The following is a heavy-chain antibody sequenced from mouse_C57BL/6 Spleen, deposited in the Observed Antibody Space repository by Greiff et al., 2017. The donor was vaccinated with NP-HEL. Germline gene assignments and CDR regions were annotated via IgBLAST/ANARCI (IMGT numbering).Heavy chain of an antibody. D-gene: IGHD2-3*01. V-gene: IGHV1-81*01. J-gene: IGHJ4*01. Sequence: VQLQQSGAELARPGASVKLSCKASGYTFTSYGISWVKQRTGQGLEWIGEIYPRSGNTYYNEKFKGKATLTADKSSSTAYMELRSLTSEDSAVYFCARSGLLLLKDYYAMDYWGQGTSVTVSS. CDR2: IYPRSGNT. CDR3: ARSGLLLLKDYYAMDY. CDR1: GYTFTSYG.